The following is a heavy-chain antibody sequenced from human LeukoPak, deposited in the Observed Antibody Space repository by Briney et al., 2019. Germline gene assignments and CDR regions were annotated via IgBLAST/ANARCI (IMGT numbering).Heavy chain of an antibody. J-gene: IGHJ4*02. CDR1: GFTVSSNY. Sequence: PGGSLRLSCAASGFTVSSNYMSWVRQAPGKGLEWISVIYSGGSTYYADSVKGRFTISRDNSKNTLYLQMNSLRAEDTAVYYCARERQYYFDYWGQGTLVTVSS. CDR3: ARERQYYFDY. V-gene: IGHV3-53*01. CDR2: IYSGGST.